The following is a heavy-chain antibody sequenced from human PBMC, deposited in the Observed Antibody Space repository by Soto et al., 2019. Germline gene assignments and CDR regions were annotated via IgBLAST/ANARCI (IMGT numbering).Heavy chain of an antibody. D-gene: IGHD3-22*01. CDR3: AKDRQGHYYDSSGYIDY. Sequence: GGSLRLSCAASGFTFSSYGMHWVRQAPGKGLEWVAVISYDGSNKYYADSVKGRFTISRDNSKNTLYLQMSSLRAEDTAVYYCAKDRQGHYYDSSGYIDYWGQGTLVTVSS. CDR2: ISYDGSNK. CDR1: GFTFSSYG. V-gene: IGHV3-30*18. J-gene: IGHJ4*02.